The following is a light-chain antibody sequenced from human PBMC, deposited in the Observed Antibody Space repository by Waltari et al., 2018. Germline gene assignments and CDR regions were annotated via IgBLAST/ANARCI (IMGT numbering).Light chain of an antibody. CDR1: SSNIGSNY. J-gene: IGLJ3*02. Sequence: QSVLTQPPSASGTPGQRVTISCSGSSSNIGSNYVYWYQQLPGTAPKVLIYRNEQRPSGVPDRFSGSKSGTSASLAISGLRSEEEADYYGAAWDDSLSVGVFGGGTKLTVL. CDR2: RNE. CDR3: AAWDDSLSVGV. V-gene: IGLV1-47*01.